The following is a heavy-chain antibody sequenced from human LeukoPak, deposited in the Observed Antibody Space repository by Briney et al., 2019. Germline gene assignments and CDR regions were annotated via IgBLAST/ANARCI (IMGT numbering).Heavy chain of an antibody. J-gene: IGHJ2*01. CDR1: GLTVRDNY. CDR2: FYTGGNT. Sequence: GGPLRLSCAASGLTVRDNYMSWVRQAPGKGLEWVSVFYTGGNTGYADSVKGRFTISRVDPKNTVYLQMNSLRAEDTAVYYCARGLWYFDLWGRGTLVSVSS. CDR3: ARGLWYFDL. D-gene: IGHD3/OR15-3a*01. V-gene: IGHV3-66*01.